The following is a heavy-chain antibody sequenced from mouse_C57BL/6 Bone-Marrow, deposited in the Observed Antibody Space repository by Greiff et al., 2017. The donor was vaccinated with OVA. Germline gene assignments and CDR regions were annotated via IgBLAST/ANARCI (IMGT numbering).Heavy chain of an antibody. CDR3: ARMLYYGNYWYFDV. CDR1: GFSLSTFGMG. J-gene: IGHJ1*03. D-gene: IGHD2-1*01. Sequence: ESGPGILQPSQTLSLTCSFSGFSLSTFGMGVGWIRQPSGKGLEWLAHIWWDDDKYYNPALKSRLTISKDTSKNQVFLKIANVDTADTATYYCARMLYYGNYWYFDVWGTGTTVTVSS. V-gene: IGHV8-8*01. CDR2: IWWDDDK.